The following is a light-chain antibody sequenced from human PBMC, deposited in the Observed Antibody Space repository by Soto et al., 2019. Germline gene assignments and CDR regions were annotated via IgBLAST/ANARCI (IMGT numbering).Light chain of an antibody. CDR2: DDN. CDR3: AAWDDSLNAYV. V-gene: IGLV1-44*01. CDR1: SSNIGSNT. Sequence: QSVLTQPPSASGTPGQRVTISCSGSSSNIGSNTVKWYQQFPGTAPKLLIYDDNQRPSGVPDRFSGSKSGTSASLAISGLQSEDEADYYCAAWDDSLNAYVFGTGTKLTVL. J-gene: IGLJ1*01.